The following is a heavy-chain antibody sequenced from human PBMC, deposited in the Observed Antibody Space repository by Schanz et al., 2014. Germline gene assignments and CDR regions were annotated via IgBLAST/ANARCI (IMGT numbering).Heavy chain of an antibody. J-gene: IGHJ6*02. Sequence: QVQLVQSGAEVKKPGSSVKVSCKASGGTFSSSTLTWVRQAPGQGLEWMGRISAYNGHTTYAQKFQGRVTMTTDTSTSTVNMELSSLRSEDTAVYYCAKVDRTRYYAMDVWGQGTTVDVSS. CDR2: ISAYNGHT. CDR3: AKVDRTRYYAMDV. CDR1: GGTFSSST. V-gene: IGHV1-69*08. D-gene: IGHD3-9*01.